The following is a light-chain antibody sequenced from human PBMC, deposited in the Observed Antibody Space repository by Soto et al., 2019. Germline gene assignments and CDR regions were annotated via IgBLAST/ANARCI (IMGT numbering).Light chain of an antibody. J-gene: IGKJ1*01. CDR3: QQYGSSGT. CDR2: GTS. CDR1: QSVSSY. V-gene: IGKV3-20*01. Sequence: EILFTQSPATLSLSPGERVTLSCRASQSVSSYLAWYQQKPGQAPRLLIHGTSSRATGIPDRFSGSGSGTDFTLTIRRLEPEDFAVYYCQQYGSSGTFGQGTKVDIK.